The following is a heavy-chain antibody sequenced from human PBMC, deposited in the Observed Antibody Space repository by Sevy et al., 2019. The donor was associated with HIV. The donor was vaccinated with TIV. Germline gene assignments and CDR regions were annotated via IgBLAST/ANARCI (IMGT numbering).Heavy chain of an antibody. J-gene: IGHJ4*02. CDR1: GFTFSSYA. D-gene: IGHD3-22*01. Sequence: GGSLRLSCAASGFTFSSYAMSWVRQAPGMGLEWVGFIRSKDYGGATEYAASVKGRFTISRDDSKSIADLQMNSLKTEDTAVYYCTRGYYYDSSGYSDYWGQGTLVTVSS. CDR3: TRGYYYDSSGYSDY. CDR2: IRSKDYGGAT. V-gene: IGHV3-49*04.